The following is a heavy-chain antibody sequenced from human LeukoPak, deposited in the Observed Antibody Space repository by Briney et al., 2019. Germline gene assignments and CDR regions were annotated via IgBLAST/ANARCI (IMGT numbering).Heavy chain of an antibody. CDR2: IRSDGGTT. J-gene: IGHJ5*02. CDR1: GFTFSSYA. CDR3: VREVGSYYDWFDP. Sequence: PGGSLRLSCSASGFTFSSYAMHWVRLAPGKGLEYVSSIRSDGGTTYYADSVQGRFTISRDNSKNMLFLQMTSLRAEDTAVYYCVREVGSYYDWFDPWGQGTLVTVSS. D-gene: IGHD1-26*01. V-gene: IGHV3-64D*06.